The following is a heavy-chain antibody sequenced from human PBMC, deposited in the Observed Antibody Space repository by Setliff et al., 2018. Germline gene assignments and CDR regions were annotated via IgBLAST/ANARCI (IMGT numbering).Heavy chain of an antibody. CDR2: INPSGGST. V-gene: IGHV1-46*01. CDR3: ARESTAKNFWGEYSDY. D-gene: IGHD3-3*01. J-gene: IGHJ4*02. Sequence: VSCKASGYTFTSYYMHWVRQAPGQGLEWMGVINPSGGSTTYAQRFQGRVTMTRDTSTSTVYMYLSSLRSEDTAVYYCARESTAKNFWGEYSDYWGQGTLVTVSS. CDR1: GYTFTSYY.